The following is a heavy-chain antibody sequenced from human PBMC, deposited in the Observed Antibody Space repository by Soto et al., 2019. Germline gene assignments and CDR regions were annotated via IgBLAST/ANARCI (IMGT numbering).Heavy chain of an antibody. V-gene: IGHV4-59*12. CDR1: GGSISTYY. Sequence: ASQTLSLTCTVSGGSISTYYWSWIRQPPGKGLEWIGEIYHSGSTNYNPSLKSRVTISVDTSKNQFSLKLSSVTAADTAVYYCARGRTTVTAGGACAFDIWGQGTMVTVSS. J-gene: IGHJ3*02. CDR3: ARGRTTVTAGGACAFDI. D-gene: IGHD4-17*01. CDR2: IYHSGST.